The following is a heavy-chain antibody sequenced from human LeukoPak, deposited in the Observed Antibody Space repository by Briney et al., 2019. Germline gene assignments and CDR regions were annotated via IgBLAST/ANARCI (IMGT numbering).Heavy chain of an antibody. D-gene: IGHD4-23*01. J-gene: IGHJ6*02. CDR2: INHSGST. CDR1: GGSISSGGYY. CDR3: ARGRPGKGAHKYYYYGMDV. V-gene: IGHV4-30-2*01. Sequence: PSQTLSLTCTVSGGSISSGGYYWSWIRQPPGKGLEWIGEINHSGSTNYNPSLKSRVTISVDTSKNQFSLKLSSVTAADTAVYYCARGRPGKGAHKYYYYGMDVWGQGTTVTVSS.